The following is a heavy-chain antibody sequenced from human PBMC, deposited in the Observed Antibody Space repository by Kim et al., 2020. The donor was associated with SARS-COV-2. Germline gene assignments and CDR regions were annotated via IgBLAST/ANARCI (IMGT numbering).Heavy chain of an antibody. Sequence: GGSLRLSCAVSGFTVSSNYVSWVRQGPGTGLEWVSTISSGGNTNYADSVEGRFTISRDNSKNTLFLQMNSLRVEDTAIYYCARGGAPGYYRLPFNTWGQGTQVIVSS. D-gene: IGHD3-3*01. CDR1: GFTVSSNY. CDR2: ISSGGNT. J-gene: IGHJ5*02. V-gene: IGHV3-53*01. CDR3: ARGGAPGYYRLPFNT.